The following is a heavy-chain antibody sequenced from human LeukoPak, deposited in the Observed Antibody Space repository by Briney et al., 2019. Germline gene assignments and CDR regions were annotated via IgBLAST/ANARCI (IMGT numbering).Heavy chain of an antibody. V-gene: IGHV3-13*01. J-gene: IGHJ2*01. CDR2: TATAGDT. Sequence: TLRPSCAASMFTFTNYAMHAGRQATGKRLEWVSGTATAGDTYYPASVRGRFTICRANARTSLYLQMNSRRAGDTAVYYCASNSSGLGFHLWGRGTLVTV. CDR1: MFTFTNYA. CDR3: ASNSSGLGFHL. D-gene: IGHD6-19*01.